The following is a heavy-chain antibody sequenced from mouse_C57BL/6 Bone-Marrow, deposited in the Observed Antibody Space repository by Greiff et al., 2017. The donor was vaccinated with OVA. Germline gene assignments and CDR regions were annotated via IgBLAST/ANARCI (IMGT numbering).Heavy chain of an antibody. CDR1: GYTFTDYN. D-gene: IGHD2-5*01. J-gene: IGHJ3*01. CDR3: ARGYYSNYVAY. CDR2: INPNNGGT. V-gene: IGHV1-18*01. Sequence: VQLQQSGPELVKPGASVKIPCKASGYTFTDYNMGWVKQSHGKSLEWIGDINPNNGGTIYNQKFKGKATLTVDKSSSTAYMELRSLTSEDTAVYDCARGYYSNYVAYWGQGTLVTVSA.